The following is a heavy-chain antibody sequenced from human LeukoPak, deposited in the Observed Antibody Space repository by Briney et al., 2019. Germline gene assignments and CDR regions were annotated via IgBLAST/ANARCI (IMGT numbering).Heavy chain of an antibody. D-gene: IGHD3-10*01. CDR3: ARVEKRAMVRGVSCRWFDP. Sequence: ASVKVSCKAYGYTFTNYDINWVRQATGQGLEWMGWMNPNSGNTGYAQKFQGRVTMTRNTSISTAYMELSSLRSEDTAVYYCARVEKRAMVRGVSCRWFDPWGQGTLVTVSS. J-gene: IGHJ5*02. CDR1: GYTFTNYD. CDR2: MNPNSGNT. V-gene: IGHV1-8*01.